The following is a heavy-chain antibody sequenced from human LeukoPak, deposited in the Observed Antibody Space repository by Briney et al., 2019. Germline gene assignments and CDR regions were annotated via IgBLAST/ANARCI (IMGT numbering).Heavy chain of an antibody. CDR3: ASQPKTYYYDSSGYLDY. V-gene: IGHV4-31*03. Sequence: SQTLSLTCTVSGGSISSGGYYWSWIRQHPRKGLEWIGYIYYSGSTYYNPSLKSRVTISVDTSKNQFSLKLSSVTAADTAVYYCASQPKTYYYDSSGYLDYWGQGTLVTVSS. D-gene: IGHD3-22*01. CDR1: GGSISSGGYY. J-gene: IGHJ4*02. CDR2: IYYSGST.